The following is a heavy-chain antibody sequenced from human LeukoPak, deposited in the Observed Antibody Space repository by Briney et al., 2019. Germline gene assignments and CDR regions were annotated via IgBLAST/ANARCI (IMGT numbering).Heavy chain of an antibody. D-gene: IGHD3-10*01. V-gene: IGHV1-18*01. Sequence: ASVKVSCKASGYTFTSYGISWVRQAPGQGLEWMGWISAYNCNTNYAQKLQGRVTMTTDTSTSTAYMELRSLRSDDTAVYYCARERITMVRGSYYYYGMDVWGQGTTVTVSS. J-gene: IGHJ6*02. CDR2: ISAYNCNT. CDR1: GYTFTSYG. CDR3: ARERITMVRGSYYYYGMDV.